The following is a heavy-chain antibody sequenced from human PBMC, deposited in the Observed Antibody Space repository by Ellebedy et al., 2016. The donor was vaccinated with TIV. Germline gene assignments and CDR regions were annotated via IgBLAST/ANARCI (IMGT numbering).Heavy chain of an antibody. CDR2: ISFDGNNK. D-gene: IGHD2-8*02. V-gene: IGHV3-30*18. Sequence: GESLKISXAASGFTFSTFGMHCVRQAPGKGLEWVALISFDGNNKNSADSVKGRFTISRDNSKNTLYLQMNSLTTEDTAIYYCAKSHCTGDICHGGYFDYWGQGTLVTVSS. CDR1: GFTFSTFG. CDR3: AKSHCTGDICHGGYFDY. J-gene: IGHJ4*02.